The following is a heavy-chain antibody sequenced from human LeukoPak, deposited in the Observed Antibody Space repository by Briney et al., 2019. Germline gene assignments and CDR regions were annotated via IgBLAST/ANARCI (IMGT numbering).Heavy chain of an antibody. Sequence: GGSLRLSCAASDFTFGSYAMSWVRQAPGKGLEWVSTIGTDGRTYYPDSVKGRFTISRDNSKNTLYLQMNSLRAEDTAVYYCTKRLAKVFDYWGQGTLVTVSS. V-gene: IGHV3-23*01. CDR2: IGTDGRT. CDR3: TKRLAKVFDY. CDR1: DFTFGSYA. J-gene: IGHJ4*02. D-gene: IGHD3-3*02.